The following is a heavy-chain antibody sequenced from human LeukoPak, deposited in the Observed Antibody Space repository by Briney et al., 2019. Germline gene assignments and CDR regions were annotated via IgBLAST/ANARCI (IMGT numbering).Heavy chain of an antibody. CDR3: AREHGRSGYFDY. D-gene: IGHD3-22*01. CDR2: ISSDGSEK. CDR1: GFTFRSYG. V-gene: IGHV3-30*19. J-gene: IGHJ4*02. Sequence: GGSLRLSCVASGFTFRSYGIHWVRQAPGKGLEWLSFISSDGSEKYYADSVKGRFTISRDNSKNTLYLQLSSLRVEDTAVYYCAREHGRSGYFDYWGQGTLVSVSS.